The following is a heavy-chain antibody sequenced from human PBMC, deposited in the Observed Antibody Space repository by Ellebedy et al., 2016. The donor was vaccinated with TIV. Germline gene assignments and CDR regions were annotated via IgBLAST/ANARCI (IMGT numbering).Heavy chain of an antibody. CDR1: GGTFSSYA. V-gene: IGHV1-69*13. J-gene: IGHJ4*02. CDR3: ARSPPTYYDFWSGSDYFDY. D-gene: IGHD3-3*01. CDR2: IIPIFGTA. Sequence: SVKVSXXASGGTFSSYAISWVRQAPGQGLEWMGGIIPIFGTANYAQKFQGRVTITADESTSTAYMELSSLRSEDTAVYYCARSPPTYYDFWSGSDYFDYWGQGTLVTVSS.